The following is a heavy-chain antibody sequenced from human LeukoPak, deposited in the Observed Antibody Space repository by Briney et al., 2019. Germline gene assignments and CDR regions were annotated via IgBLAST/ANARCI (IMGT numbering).Heavy chain of an antibody. D-gene: IGHD2-15*01. CDR3: AKVREVGTNIEVVVVDISGAFDM. J-gene: IGHJ3*02. V-gene: IGHV1-2*06. CDR2: INPNSGDT. CDR1: GYTFTGSY. Sequence: ASVKVSCKASGYTFTGSYINWVRQAPGQGLEWMGRINPNSGDTNVAQKFRGRVTLTRDTSISTSYMELSSLRSDDTAVYFCAKVREVGTNIEVVVVDISGAFDMWGQGTKVTVSS.